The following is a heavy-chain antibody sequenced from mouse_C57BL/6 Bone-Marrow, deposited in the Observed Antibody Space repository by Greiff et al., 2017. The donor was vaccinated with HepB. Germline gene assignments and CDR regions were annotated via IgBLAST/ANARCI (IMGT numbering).Heavy chain of an antibody. CDR1: GFNIKDDY. CDR2: IDPENGDT. J-gene: IGHJ3*01. CDR3: TPNSFAY. V-gene: IGHV14-4*01. D-gene: IGHD4-1*02. Sequence: VQLQQSGAELVRPGASVKLSCSASGFNIKDDYMHWVKQRPEQGLEWIGWIDPENGDTEYASKFQGKATITADTSSNTAYLQLSSLTSEDTAVYYCTPNSFAYWGQGTLVTVSA.